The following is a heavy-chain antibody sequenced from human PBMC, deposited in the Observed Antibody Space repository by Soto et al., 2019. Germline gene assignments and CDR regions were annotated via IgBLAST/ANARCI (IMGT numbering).Heavy chain of an antibody. Sequence: PGGSLRLSCPASGFTFSNYNINWVRQAPGKGLEWVSSISSSSSYIYYADSVKGRFTISRDNAKNSLYLQMNSLRAEDTAVYYRARGSVATRPRWFDPWGQGTLVTVSS. D-gene: IGHD6-6*01. V-gene: IGHV3-21*01. CDR1: GFTFSNYN. J-gene: IGHJ5*02. CDR2: ISSSSSYI. CDR3: ARGSVATRPRWFDP.